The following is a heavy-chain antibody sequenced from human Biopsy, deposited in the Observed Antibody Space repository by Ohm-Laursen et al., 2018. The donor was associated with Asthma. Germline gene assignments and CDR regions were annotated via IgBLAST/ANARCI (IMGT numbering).Heavy chain of an antibody. D-gene: IGHD3-3*02. CDR3: ARTFHFWGPYHAEHYQL. J-gene: IGHJ1*01. V-gene: IGHV3-7*01. Sequence: SLRLSCSAYGFTFGDYWMSWLRQVAGKALEWVANIKHVGTEKNRVDSLKGRFTISRDNAKNSLYLQMNSLRAEDTAVYYCARTFHFWGPYHAEHYQLWGQGTLVTVPS. CDR2: IKHVGTEK. CDR1: GFTFGDYW.